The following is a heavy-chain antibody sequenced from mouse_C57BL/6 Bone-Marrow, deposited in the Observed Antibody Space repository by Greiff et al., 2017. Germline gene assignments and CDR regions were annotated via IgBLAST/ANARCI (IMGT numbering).Heavy chain of an antibody. CDR2: IYPGGGYT. V-gene: IGHV1-63*01. Sequence: QVQLQQSGAELVRPGTSVKMSCKASGYTFTNYWIGWAKQRPGHGLEWIGDIYPGGGYTNYNEKFKGKATLTADKSSSTAYMQFSSLTSEDSAIYYCARNPYGSSYPYYFDYWGQGTTLTVSS. J-gene: IGHJ2*01. CDR1: GYTFTNYW. D-gene: IGHD1-1*01. CDR3: ARNPYGSSYPYYFDY.